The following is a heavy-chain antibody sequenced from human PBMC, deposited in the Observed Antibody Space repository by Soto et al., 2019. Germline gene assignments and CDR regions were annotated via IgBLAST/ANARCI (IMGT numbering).Heavy chain of an antibody. CDR3: ARESEDLTSNFDY. J-gene: IGHJ4*02. V-gene: IGHV3-21*01. CDR1: GFTFSRYS. CDR2: ISSTTNYI. Sequence: PGGSLRLSCAASGFTFSRYSMNWVRQAPGKGLEWVSSISSTTNYIYYADSMKGRFTVSRDNAKNSVYLDMNSLSAEDTAVYYCARESEDLTSNFDYWGQGTLVTASS.